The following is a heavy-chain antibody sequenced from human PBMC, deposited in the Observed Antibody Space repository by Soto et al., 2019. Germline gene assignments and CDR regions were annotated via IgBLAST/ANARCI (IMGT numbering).Heavy chain of an antibody. CDR2: IYYSGST. Sequence: QVQLQESGPGLGKPSQTLSLTCTVSGGSISSGGYYWSWIRQQPGKGLEWIGYIYYSGSTYYNSSLKSRVTISVDTSKNQFSLKLSSVTAADTAVYYCARDGSSVLRYYYGMDVWGQGTTVTVSS. V-gene: IGHV4-31*03. CDR3: ARDGSSVLRYYYGMDV. J-gene: IGHJ6*02. D-gene: IGHD2-2*01. CDR1: GGSISSGGYY.